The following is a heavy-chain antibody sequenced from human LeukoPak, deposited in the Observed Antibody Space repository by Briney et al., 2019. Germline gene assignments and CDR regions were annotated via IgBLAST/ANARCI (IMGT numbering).Heavy chain of an antibody. CDR3: ARDSRWYYGSGGYPPDY. V-gene: IGHV4-59*01. Sequence: SETLSLTCTVSGGSISSYYWSWIRQPPGKGLEWIGYIYYSGSTNYNPSLKSRVTISVDTSKHQFSLKLSSVTAADTAVYYCARDSRWYYGSGGYPPDYWGQGTLVTVSS. J-gene: IGHJ4*02. CDR2: IYYSGST. D-gene: IGHD3-10*01. CDR1: GGSISSYY.